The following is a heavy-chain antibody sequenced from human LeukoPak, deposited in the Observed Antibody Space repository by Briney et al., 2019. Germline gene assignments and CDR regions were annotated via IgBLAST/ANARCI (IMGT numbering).Heavy chain of an antibody. J-gene: IGHJ6*03. V-gene: IGHV3-33*08. CDR1: GFTFSSYG. CDR3: ARDITGTTGYYYYMDV. Sequence: GGSLRLSCAASGFTFSSYGMHWVRQAPGKGLEWVAVIWYGGSNKYYADSVKGRFTISRDNSKNTLYLQMNSLRAEDTAVYYCARDITGTTGYYYYMDVWGKGTTVTVSS. D-gene: IGHD1-7*01. CDR2: IWYGGSNK.